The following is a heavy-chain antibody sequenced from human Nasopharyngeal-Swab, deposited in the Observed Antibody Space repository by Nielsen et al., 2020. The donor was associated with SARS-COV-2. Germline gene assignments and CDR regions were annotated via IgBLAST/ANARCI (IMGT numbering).Heavy chain of an antibody. J-gene: IGHJ3*02. Sequence: ASVKVSCKASGYTFTTYDISWVRRAPGQGLEWMGWISSYYDNTNYAQKLQGRVTLTTDTSTSTAYMELRSLRSDDTAVYYCARDRRTEGHSFDIWGRGTMVTVSS. CDR2: ISSYYDNT. CDR3: ARDRRTEGHSFDI. CDR1: GYTFTTYD. V-gene: IGHV1-18*01.